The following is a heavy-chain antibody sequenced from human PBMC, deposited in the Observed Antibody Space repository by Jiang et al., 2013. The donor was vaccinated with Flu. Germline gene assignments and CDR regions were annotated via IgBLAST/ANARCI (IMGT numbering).Heavy chain of an antibody. D-gene: IGHD6-13*01. V-gene: IGHV1-2*02. J-gene: IGHJ4*02. CDR2: INPNSGGT. CDR3: AREAAHYFDY. Sequence: EWMGWINPNSGGTNYAQKFQGRVTMTRDTSISTAYMELSSLRSDDTAVYYCAREAAHYFDYWGQGTLVTVSS.